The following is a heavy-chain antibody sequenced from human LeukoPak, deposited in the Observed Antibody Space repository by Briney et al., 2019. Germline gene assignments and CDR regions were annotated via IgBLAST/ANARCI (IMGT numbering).Heavy chain of an antibody. D-gene: IGHD2-21*02. CDR3: ARAISPPYCGGDCNDY. CDR2: IYSGGST. V-gene: IGHV3-53*01. CDR1: GFTVSSNY. Sequence: GGSLRLSCAASGFTVSSNYMSWVRQAPGKGLEWVSVIYSGGSTYYADSVKGRFTISRDNSKNTLYLQMNSLRAEDTAVYYCARAISPPYCGGDCNDYWGQGTLVTVSS. J-gene: IGHJ4*02.